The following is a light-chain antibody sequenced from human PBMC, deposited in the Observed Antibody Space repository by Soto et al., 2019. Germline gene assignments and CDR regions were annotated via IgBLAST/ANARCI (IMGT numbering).Light chain of an antibody. Sequence: QSVLTQPPSASGTPGQRVTISCSGSSSNIGSNTVNRYQQFPGTAPKLVIYSNNQRPSGVPDRFSGSKSGTSASLAISGLQSEDEADYYCAAWDDSLNAYVFGTGTKLTV. CDR2: SNN. J-gene: IGLJ1*01. V-gene: IGLV1-44*01. CDR3: AAWDDSLNAYV. CDR1: SSNIGSNT.